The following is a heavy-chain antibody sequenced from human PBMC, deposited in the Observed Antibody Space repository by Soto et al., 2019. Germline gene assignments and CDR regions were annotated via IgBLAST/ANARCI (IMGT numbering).Heavy chain of an antibody. Sequence: VKVSCKASGYTFTSYGISWVRQAPGQGLEWMGWISAYNGNTNYAQKVQGRVTMTTDTSTSTAYMELRSLRSDDTAVYYCARESGGHKRPGDSGYGGDDAFDIWGQGTMVTVSS. CDR3: ARESGGHKRPGDSGYGGDDAFDI. V-gene: IGHV1-18*04. J-gene: IGHJ3*02. CDR1: GYTFTSYG. D-gene: IGHD5-12*01. CDR2: ISAYNGNT.